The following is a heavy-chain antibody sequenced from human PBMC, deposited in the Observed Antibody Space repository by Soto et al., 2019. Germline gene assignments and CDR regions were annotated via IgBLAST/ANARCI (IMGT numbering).Heavy chain of an antibody. CDR1: GFNVSNNY. Sequence: GGSLRLSCAAAGFNVSNNYISWIRQAPGKGLEWVSVIYSGGNTFYADSVKGRFTISRDNSKKTLYLQMNSLRAEDTAVYYCARVFDTYYFDSWGQGNMVTVSS. D-gene: IGHD3-9*01. V-gene: IGHV3-66*01. CDR2: IYSGGNT. J-gene: IGHJ4*02. CDR3: ARVFDTYYFDS.